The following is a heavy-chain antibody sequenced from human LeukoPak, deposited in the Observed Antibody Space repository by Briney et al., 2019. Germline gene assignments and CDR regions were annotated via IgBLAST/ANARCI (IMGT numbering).Heavy chain of an antibody. V-gene: IGHV1-2*02. Sequence: ASVKVSCKASGYTFTGYYMHWVRQAPGQGLEWMGWINPNSGGTNYAQKFQGRVTMTRDTSISTAYMDLSRLRSDDTAVYYCARGNDSAFRGYFDYWGQGTLVTVSS. CDR2: INPNSGGT. D-gene: IGHD3-10*01. J-gene: IGHJ4*02. CDR3: ARGNDSAFRGYFDY. CDR1: GYTFTGYY.